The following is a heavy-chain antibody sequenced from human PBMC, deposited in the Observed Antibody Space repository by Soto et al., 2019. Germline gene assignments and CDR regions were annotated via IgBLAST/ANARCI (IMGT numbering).Heavy chain of an antibody. J-gene: IGHJ4*02. V-gene: IGHV3-7*01. CDR2: IKQDGSQK. CDR3: ARGGHYDEWYLFDY. D-gene: IGHD3-3*01. Sequence: EVQLVESGGGLVQPGGSLRLSCAASGFTFSSYWMNWVRQTPGKGLEWVANIKQDGSQKYYVDSVKGRFTISRDNANNSLFLQMNSLRAEDTAVYFCARGGHYDEWYLFDYWGQGSLVTVSS. CDR1: GFTFSSYW.